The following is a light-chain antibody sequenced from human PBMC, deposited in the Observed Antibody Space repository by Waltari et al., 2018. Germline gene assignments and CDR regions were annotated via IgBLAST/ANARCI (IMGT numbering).Light chain of an antibody. CDR2: TAS. Sequence: DIQMTQSPSSLSASVGDRVTLTCRESQDISNYLAWFQQKPGKAPESLIYTASTLRGGVPSKFSGSGFGTDFSLSISNLQPEDSATYYCQQYYSYPLTFGGGTKVEIK. CDR3: QQYYSYPLT. V-gene: IGKV1-16*02. CDR1: QDISNY. J-gene: IGKJ4*01.